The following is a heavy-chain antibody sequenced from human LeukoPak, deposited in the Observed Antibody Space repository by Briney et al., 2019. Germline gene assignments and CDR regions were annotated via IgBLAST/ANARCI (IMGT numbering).Heavy chain of an antibody. J-gene: IGHJ6*02. Sequence: GASVKVSCKASGGTFGSYAISWVRQAPGQGLEWMGGIIPIFGTANYAQKFQGRVTITADESTSTAYMELSSLRSEDTAVYYCALAYCGGDCRSPHHYYYYGMDVWGQGTTVTVSS. CDR1: GGTFGSYA. V-gene: IGHV1-69*13. D-gene: IGHD2-21*02. CDR2: IIPIFGTA. CDR3: ALAYCGGDCRSPHHYYYYGMDV.